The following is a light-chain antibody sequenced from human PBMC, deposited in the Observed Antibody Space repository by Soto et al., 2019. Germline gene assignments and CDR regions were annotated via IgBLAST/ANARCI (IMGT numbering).Light chain of an antibody. V-gene: IGLV1-40*01. J-gene: IGLJ2*01. CDR2: GNT. Sequence: QSVLTQPPSVSGAPGQRVTISCTGSSSNIGAVYDVHWYQQLPGRAPILLIYGNTNRPSGVPDRFSGSKSGTSASLAITGLQAENEADYYCLSFDSSLSVVFGGGTKLTVL. CDR1: SSNIGAVYD. CDR3: LSFDSSLSVV.